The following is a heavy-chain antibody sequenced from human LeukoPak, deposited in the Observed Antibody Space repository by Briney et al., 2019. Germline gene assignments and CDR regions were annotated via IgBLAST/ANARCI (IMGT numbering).Heavy chain of an antibody. D-gene: IGHD5-12*01. J-gene: IGHJ6*02. V-gene: IGHV3-43*02. Sequence: GGSLRLSCAASGFTFDDYAMHWVRQAPGKGLEWVSLISGDGGSTYYADSVKGRFTISRDNSKNSLYLQMNSLRTEDTALYYCAKDSYSGYDRDYYYYGMDVWGQGTTVTVSS. CDR1: GFTFDDYA. CDR2: ISGDGGST. CDR3: AKDSYSGYDRDYYYYGMDV.